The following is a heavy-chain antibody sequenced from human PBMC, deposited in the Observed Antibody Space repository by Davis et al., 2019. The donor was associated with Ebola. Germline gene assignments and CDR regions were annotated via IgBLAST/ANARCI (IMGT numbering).Heavy chain of an antibody. D-gene: IGHD4-17*01. CDR1: GFTFSSYG. CDR2: ISSSGSTI. Sequence: GESLKISCAASGFTFSSYGMHWVRQAPGKGLEWVSYISSSGSTIYYADSVKGRFTISRDNAKNSLYLQMNSLRAEDTAVYYCAREGTTVTSWGYYYYGMDVWGQGTTVTVSS. J-gene: IGHJ6*02. CDR3: AREGTTVTSWGYYYYGMDV. V-gene: IGHV3-48*04.